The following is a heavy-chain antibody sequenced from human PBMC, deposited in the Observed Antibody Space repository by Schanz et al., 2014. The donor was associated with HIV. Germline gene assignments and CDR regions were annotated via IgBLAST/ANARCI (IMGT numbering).Heavy chain of an antibody. CDR3: VRDNHDSTWYEGYYYGMDV. CDR1: GFTFSNFA. CDR2: IKQDGREI. V-gene: IGHV3-7*01. D-gene: IGHD6-13*01. J-gene: IGHJ6*02. Sequence: QLLESGGDFRQRGGSLRLSCVVSGFTFSNFAMSWVRQAPGKGLEWVAKIKQDGREISYLDSVKGRFTISRDDGKNSLFLQMNSLRAEDTAVYYCVRDNHDSTWYEGYYYGMDVWGQGTTVTVSS.